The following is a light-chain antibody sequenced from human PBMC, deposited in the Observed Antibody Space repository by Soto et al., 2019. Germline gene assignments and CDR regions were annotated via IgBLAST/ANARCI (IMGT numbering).Light chain of an antibody. CDR2: KAS. CDR3: QQYDTYYT. J-gene: IGKJ2*01. CDR1: QSISSW. Sequence: DIPPTQGRSTLSESVAKTVIIXCRASQSISSWLAWYQQKPGKAPKLLIYKASSLESGVPSRFSGSGSGTEFTLTINSLQPDDFATYYCQQYDTYYTFGQGTKVDI. V-gene: IGKV1-5*03.